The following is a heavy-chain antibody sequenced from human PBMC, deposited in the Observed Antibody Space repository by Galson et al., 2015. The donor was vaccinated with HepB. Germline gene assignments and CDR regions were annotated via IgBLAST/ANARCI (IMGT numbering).Heavy chain of an antibody. CDR1: GGTFSSYA. D-gene: IGHD2-15*01. Sequence: SVKVSCKASGGTFSSYAISWVRQAPGQGLEWMGGIIPIFGTANYAQKFQGRVTITADESTSTAYMELSSLRSEDTAVYYCARDRGLGGVVVAATYYYYMDVWGKGTTVTVSS. V-gene: IGHV1-69*13. CDR3: ARDRGLGGVVVAATYYYYMDV. J-gene: IGHJ6*03. CDR2: IIPIFGTA.